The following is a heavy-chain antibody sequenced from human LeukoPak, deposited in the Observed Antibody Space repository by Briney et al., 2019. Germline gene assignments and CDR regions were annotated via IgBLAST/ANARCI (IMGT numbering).Heavy chain of an antibody. D-gene: IGHD2-2*01. Sequence: ASVKVSCKASGYTFTTYYIHWVRQAPGQGLEWMGIINPGGGSTTYAQNFQGRFTMTWDMSTTTVDMELRSLRSEDTAVYYCARGYCSSTSCYDWFDPWGQGTLVTVSS. CDR2: INPGGGST. CDR1: GYTFTTYY. CDR3: ARGYCSSTSCYDWFDP. J-gene: IGHJ5*02. V-gene: IGHV1-46*01.